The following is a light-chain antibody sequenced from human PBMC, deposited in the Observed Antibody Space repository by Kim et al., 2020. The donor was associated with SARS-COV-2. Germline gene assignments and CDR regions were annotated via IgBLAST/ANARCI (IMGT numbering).Light chain of an antibody. Sequence: DIVMTQSPDSLAMSLGERAAINCKSSQSVLYSSNNKNYLAWYQQKPGQPPKLLIYWASTRDSGVPDRFSGSGSGTDFTLTSSSLQAEDVAVYYCQQYYITPRTFGQGTKVDIK. CDR3: QQYYITPRT. CDR1: QSVLYSSNNKNY. CDR2: WAS. V-gene: IGKV4-1*01. J-gene: IGKJ1*01.